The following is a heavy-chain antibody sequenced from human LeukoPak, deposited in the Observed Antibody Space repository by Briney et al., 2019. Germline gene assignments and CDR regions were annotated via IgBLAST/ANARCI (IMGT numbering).Heavy chain of an antibody. V-gene: IGHV3-23*01. J-gene: IGHJ6*03. D-gene: IGHD3-3*01. CDR3: AKSPPHDFWSGYPYYYYYYMDV. Sequence: GGSLRLSCAASGFTFSSYAMSWARQAPGKGLEWVSAISGSGGSTYYADSVKGRFTISRDNSKNTLYLQMNSLRAEDTAVYYCAKSPPHDFWSGYPYYYYYYMDVWGKGTTVTVSS. CDR2: ISGSGGST. CDR1: GFTFSSYA.